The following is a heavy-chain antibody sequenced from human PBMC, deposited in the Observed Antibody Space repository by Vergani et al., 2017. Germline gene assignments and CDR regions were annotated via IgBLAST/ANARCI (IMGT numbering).Heavy chain of an antibody. J-gene: IGHJ3*02. D-gene: IGHD3-22*01. CDR3: AGDPTKDISGYFPTLPHDQSTDDAFDI. Sequence: QVQLVQSGAEVKKPGASVKVSCKASGYTFTSYGISWVRQAPGQGLEWMGWISAYNGNTNYAPKLQGRVTMTTDTSTSTAYMELRSLRSYDTAVYYCAGDPTKDISGYFPTLPHDQSTDDAFDIWGQGTMVTVSS. CDR1: GYTFTSYG. V-gene: IGHV1-18*01. CDR2: ISAYNGNT.